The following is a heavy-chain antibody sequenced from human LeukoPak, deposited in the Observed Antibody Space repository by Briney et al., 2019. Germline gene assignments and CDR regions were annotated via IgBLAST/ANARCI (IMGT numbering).Heavy chain of an antibody. Sequence: AGGFLRLSCAASRFTFSRYSKHWVRQAPGKGLEWVALISKDGSITFYADSVKGRFTISRDNSKNTLYLQINSLRTEDTSVYFCARESYGDFYFDYWGRGTLVTVSS. D-gene: IGHD4-17*01. J-gene: IGHJ4*02. CDR1: RFTFSRYS. V-gene: IGHV3-30*04. CDR3: ARESYGDFYFDY. CDR2: ISKDGSIT.